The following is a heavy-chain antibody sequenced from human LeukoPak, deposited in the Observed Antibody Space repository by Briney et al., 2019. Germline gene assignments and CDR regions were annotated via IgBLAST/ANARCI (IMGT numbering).Heavy chain of an antibody. CDR1: GFSVSGTH. J-gene: IGHJ4*02. CDR3: AKDEATSGGGLAS. Sequence: PGGSLRLSCAASGFSVSGTHMSWVRQAPGKGLEWVSAMYTGGTTYYADSVQGRFTIYRDNSKNTLYLQMNSLRAEDTAVYYCAKDEATSGGGLASWGQGNLVSVSS. CDR2: MYTGGTT. D-gene: IGHD3-16*01. V-gene: IGHV3-53*01.